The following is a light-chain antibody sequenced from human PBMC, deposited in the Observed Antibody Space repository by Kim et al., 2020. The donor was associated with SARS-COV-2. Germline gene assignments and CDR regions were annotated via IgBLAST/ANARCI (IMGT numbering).Light chain of an antibody. V-gene: IGKV1-33*01. CDR3: QQYGNLPRT. J-gene: IGKJ1*01. CDR2: DVS. Sequence: ASVGDRVTITCQASHGVSHYLNWYQQKPGKAPTLLMYDVSKLHSGVPSRFSGSGSGTDFSLTITGLQPEDTGTYYCQQYGNLPRTFGQGTKVDIK. CDR1: HGVSHY.